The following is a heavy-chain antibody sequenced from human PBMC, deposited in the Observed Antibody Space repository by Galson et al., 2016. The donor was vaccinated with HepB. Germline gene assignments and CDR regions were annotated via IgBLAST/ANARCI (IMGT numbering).Heavy chain of an antibody. D-gene: IGHD4-23*01. Sequence: ETLSLTCTVSGGSISSSSYYWGWIRQPPGKGLEWVSGISSSGSYIYYADSVKGRFAISRDNARNSLLLQMNSLTAEDTAVYFCARAVYPNGGNPPGLLDLWGQGTLVTVSS. J-gene: IGHJ5*02. V-gene: IGHV3-21*01. CDR1: GGSISSSS. CDR2: ISSSGSYI. CDR3: ARAVYPNGGNPPGLLDL.